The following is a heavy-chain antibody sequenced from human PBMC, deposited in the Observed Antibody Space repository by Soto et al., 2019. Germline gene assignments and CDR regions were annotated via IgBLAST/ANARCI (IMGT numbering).Heavy chain of an antibody. CDR1: GFTFTSSA. J-gene: IGHJ4*02. Sequence: SVKVSCKASGFTFTSSAVQWVRQARGQRLEWIGWIVVGIGNTNYAQNFQERVTSTRDMATSTAYMELSSLRSEHTPAYYFAAETRYNWHDGAWDYWVQGTMFTVYS. CDR3: AAETRYNWHDGAWDY. V-gene: IGHV1-58*01. D-gene: IGHD1-20*01. CDR2: IVVGIGNT.